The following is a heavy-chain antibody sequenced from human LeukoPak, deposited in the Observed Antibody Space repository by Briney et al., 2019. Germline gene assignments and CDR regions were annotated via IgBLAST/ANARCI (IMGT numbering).Heavy chain of an antibody. J-gene: IGHJ3*02. CDR2: IYHTGST. V-gene: IGHV4-4*02. D-gene: IGHD2-21*01. Sequence: SSGTLSLTCAVSGGSISSTNWWSWVRQSPGKGLEWIAEIYHTGSTNCNPSLKSRVTISMDKSRNAFSLKLNSVTAADTAVYYCARFTVTYSDAFDIWGQGTMVAVSS. CDR1: GGSISSTNW. CDR3: ARFTVTYSDAFDI.